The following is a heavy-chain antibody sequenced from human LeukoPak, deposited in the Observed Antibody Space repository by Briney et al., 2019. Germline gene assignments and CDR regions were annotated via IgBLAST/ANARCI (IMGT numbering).Heavy chain of an antibody. D-gene: IGHD1-26*01. J-gene: IGHJ4*02. CDR2: IRSKANSYAT. Sequence: GGSLKLSCAASGFTFSGSAMRWVRQASGKGLEWVGRIRSKANSYATAYAASVKGRFTISRDDSKNTAYLQMNSLKTEDTAVYYCSSTSAEGFAYWGQGTPVTVSS. V-gene: IGHV3-73*01. CDR3: SSTSAEGFAY. CDR1: GFTFSGSA.